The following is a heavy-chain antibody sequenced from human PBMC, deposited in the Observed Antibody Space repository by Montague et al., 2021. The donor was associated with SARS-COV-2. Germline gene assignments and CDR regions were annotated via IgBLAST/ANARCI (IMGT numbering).Heavy chain of an antibody. Sequence: SLRLSLSASGFTFGDYAMSWVRQAPGKGLEWVGFIRSKAYGGTTEYAASVKGRFTISRDDSKSIAYLQMNSLKTEDTAVYYCTRDDFWSGYHDYWGQGTLVTVSS. J-gene: IGHJ4*02. V-gene: IGHV3-49*04. CDR3: TRDDFWSGYHDY. D-gene: IGHD3-3*01. CDR1: GFTFGDYA. CDR2: IRSKAYGGTT.